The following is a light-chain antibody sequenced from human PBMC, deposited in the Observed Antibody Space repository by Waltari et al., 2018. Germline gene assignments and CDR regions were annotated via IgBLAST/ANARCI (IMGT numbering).Light chain of an antibody. CDR3: YSPDGSDNHAPWV. CDR1: AWPQQS. V-gene: IGLV3-10*01. J-gene: IGLJ3*02. CDR2: EDT. Sequence: SYELTQPPSVSVSPGQTARITCAGDAWPQQSAYWYQQKSGQAPVLVIYEDTKRPSGIPERFSGSSSGTWVTLIISGAQVEDEADYYCYSPDGSDNHAPWVYGGGTKLTVL.